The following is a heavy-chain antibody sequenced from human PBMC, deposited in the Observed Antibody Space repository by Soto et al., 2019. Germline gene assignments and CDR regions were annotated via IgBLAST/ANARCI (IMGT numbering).Heavy chain of an antibody. CDR2: INAGNGNT. CDR1: GYTFTSYA. Sequence: QVQLVQSGAEVKKPGASVKVSCKASGYTFTSYAMHWVRQAPGQRLEWMGWINAGNGNTKYSQKFQGSVTITRDTSASTAYMELSSLRSDDTAVYYCARSGYRITGNPSPFDYWGQGTLVTVSS. D-gene: IGHD1-20*01. J-gene: IGHJ4*02. CDR3: ARSGYRITGNPSPFDY. V-gene: IGHV1-3*01.